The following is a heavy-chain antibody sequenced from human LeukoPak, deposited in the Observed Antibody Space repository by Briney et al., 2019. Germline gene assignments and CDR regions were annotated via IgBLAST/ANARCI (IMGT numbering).Heavy chain of an antibody. CDR3: ARETEHSIFGVVMFGENNQFDY. CDR2: IYSGGST. V-gene: IGHV3-53*05. D-gene: IGHD3-3*01. Sequence: GGSLRLSCAASGFTFSSYAMSWVRQAPGKGLEWVSVIYSGGSTYYADSVKGRFTISRDNSKNTLYLQMNSLRSDDTAVYYCARETEHSIFGVVMFGENNQFDYWGQGTLVTVSS. J-gene: IGHJ4*02. CDR1: GFTFSSYA.